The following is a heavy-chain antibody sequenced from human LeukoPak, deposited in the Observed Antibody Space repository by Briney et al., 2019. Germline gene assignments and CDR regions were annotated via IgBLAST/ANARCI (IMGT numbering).Heavy chain of an antibody. CDR2: IKTDGTTT. Sequence: PGGSLRLSCAASGFIFSNYWMHWVRQVPGKGLVWVSRIKTDGTTTNYADSVRGRFTISRDNAKNMLYLQMNSLRAEDTAVYYCARGASSGYRIDYWGQGTLVTVSS. CDR3: ARGASSGYRIDY. D-gene: IGHD3-16*02. V-gene: IGHV3-74*01. CDR1: GFIFSNYW. J-gene: IGHJ4*02.